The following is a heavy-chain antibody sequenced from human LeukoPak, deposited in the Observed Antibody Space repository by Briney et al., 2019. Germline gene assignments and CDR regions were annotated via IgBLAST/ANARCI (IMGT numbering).Heavy chain of an antibody. CDR1: GFTFSNYG. CDR2: IWYDGNNK. V-gene: IGHV3-33*06. CDR3: LKGYCSSISCYGDY. J-gene: IGHJ4*02. Sequence: GRSLRLSCAASGFTFSNYGMHWVRQAPGKGLEWVALIWYDGNNKYYADSVKGRFTVSRDNSKNTLYLQMNSLRAEDTAVYYCLKGYCSSISCYGDYWGQGTLVTVSS. D-gene: IGHD2-2*01.